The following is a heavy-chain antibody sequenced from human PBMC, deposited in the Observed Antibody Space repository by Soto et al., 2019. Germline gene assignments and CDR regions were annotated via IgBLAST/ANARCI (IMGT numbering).Heavy chain of an antibody. J-gene: IGHJ4*02. CDR3: ARGVRAGVDY. D-gene: IGHD1-26*01. Sequence: ASVKVSCKASGYSFTSLDINWVRQTPGQGLEWMGWMQPSTGRTGYAQKFQGRVTMTRDTSINTAYMEMTTLTSDDTAVYYCARGVRAGVDYWGQGTLVTVSS. CDR1: GYSFTSLD. CDR2: MQPSTGRT. V-gene: IGHV1-8*01.